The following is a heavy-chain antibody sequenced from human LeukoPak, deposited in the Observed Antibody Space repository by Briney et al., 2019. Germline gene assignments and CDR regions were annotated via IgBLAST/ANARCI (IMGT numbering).Heavy chain of an antibody. D-gene: IGHD3-22*01. Sequence: PGGSLRLSCAASRFTFSSYWMHWVRQAPGKALVWVSRINSDGSSTSYADSVKGRVTISRDNAKNTLYLQMNSLRAEDTAVYYCARGSYYYDSSGWYGMDVWGQGTTVTVSS. CDR1: RFTFSSYW. CDR2: INSDGSST. V-gene: IGHV3-74*01. J-gene: IGHJ6*02. CDR3: ARGSYYYDSSGWYGMDV.